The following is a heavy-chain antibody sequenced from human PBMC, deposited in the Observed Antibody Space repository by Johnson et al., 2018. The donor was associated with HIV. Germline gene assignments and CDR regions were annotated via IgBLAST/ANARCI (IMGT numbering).Heavy chain of an antibody. CDR1: GFTFSGSA. CDR3: TKGLEWATAGDAFDI. CDR2: IRSKANSYAT. V-gene: IGHV3-73*01. Sequence: VQLVESGGGLVQPGGSLKLSCAASGFTFSGSAMHWVRQASGKGLEWVGRIRSKANSYATAYAASVKGRFTISRDDSKNTAYLQMNSLKTEDTAVYYCTKGLEWATAGDAFDIWGQGTMVTVSS. D-gene: IGHD1-26*01. J-gene: IGHJ3*02.